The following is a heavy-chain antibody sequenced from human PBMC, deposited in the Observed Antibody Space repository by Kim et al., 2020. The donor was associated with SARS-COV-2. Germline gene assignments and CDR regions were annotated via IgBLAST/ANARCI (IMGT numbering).Heavy chain of an antibody. D-gene: IGHD3-22*01. CDR3: ARQYGRVIYYYGMDV. CDR2: IYYSGST. J-gene: IGHJ6*02. V-gene: IGHV4-39*01. Sequence: SETLSLTCTVSGGSISSSSYYWGWIRQPPGKGLEWIGSIYYSGSTYYNPSLKSRVTISVDTSKNQFSLKLSSVTAADTAVYYCARQYGRVIYYYGMDVWGQGTTVTVSS. CDR1: GGSISSSSYY.